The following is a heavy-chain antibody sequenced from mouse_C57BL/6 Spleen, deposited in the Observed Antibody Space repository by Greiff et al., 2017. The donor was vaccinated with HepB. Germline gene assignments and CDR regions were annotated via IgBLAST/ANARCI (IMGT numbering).Heavy chain of an antibody. Sequence: EVQLVESGAELVKPGASVKLSCTASGFNIKDYYMHWVKQRTEQGLEWIGRIDPEDGETKYAPKFQGKATITADTSSNTAYLQLSSLTSEDTAVYYCASEIYYGSSPYYFDYWGQGTTLTVSS. D-gene: IGHD1-1*01. V-gene: IGHV14-2*01. CDR3: ASEIYYGSSPYYFDY. CDR2: IDPEDGET. CDR1: GFNIKDYY. J-gene: IGHJ2*01.